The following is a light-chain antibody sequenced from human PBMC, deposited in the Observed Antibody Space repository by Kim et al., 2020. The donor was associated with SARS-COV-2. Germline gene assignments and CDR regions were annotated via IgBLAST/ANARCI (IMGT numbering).Light chain of an antibody. CDR1: QRVSSCY. Sequence: LALATGENATLSCRGSQRVSSCYLAWYRQKPGRATRLIIYGASSGATGIPDRFSGSGSGTDFTVTISRLEPEDFAVYYCRQYGTFGQGTKVDIK. V-gene: IGKV3-20*01. CDR2: GAS. CDR3: RQYGT. J-gene: IGKJ1*01.